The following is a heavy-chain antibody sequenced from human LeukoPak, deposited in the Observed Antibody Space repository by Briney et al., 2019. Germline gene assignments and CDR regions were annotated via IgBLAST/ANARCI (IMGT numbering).Heavy chain of an antibody. J-gene: IGHJ4*02. CDR3: AKAVGGTVTIPDY. V-gene: IGHV3-23*01. CDR1: GFTFSSYA. Sequence: SGGSLRLSCAASGFTFSSYAMSWVRQAPGKGLEWVSAISGSGGSTYYADSVKGRFTISRDNSKNTLYPQMNSLRAEDTAVYYCAKAVGGTVTIPDYWGQGTLVTVSS. CDR2: ISGSGGST. D-gene: IGHD4-17*01.